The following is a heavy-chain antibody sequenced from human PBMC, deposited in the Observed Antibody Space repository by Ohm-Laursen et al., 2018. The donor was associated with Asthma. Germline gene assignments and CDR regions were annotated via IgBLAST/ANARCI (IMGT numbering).Heavy chain of an antibody. CDR1: GFTFRNYA. CDR3: ARVGDGSPNFDY. V-gene: IGHV3-23*01. J-gene: IGHJ4*02. D-gene: IGHD5-24*01. Sequence: SLRLSCAASGFTFRNYAMTWVRQAPGKGLEWVSTISLGGGGTYFADSVKGRFTISRDNSKNTLYLQMNSLRAEGTAVYYCARVGDGSPNFDYWGQGTLVTASS. CDR2: ISLGGGGT.